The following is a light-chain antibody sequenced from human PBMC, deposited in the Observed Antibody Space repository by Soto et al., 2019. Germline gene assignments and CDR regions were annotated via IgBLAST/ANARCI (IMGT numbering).Light chain of an antibody. J-gene: IGLJ2*01. CDR1: SNDVGGYNF. CDR3: SSYAGSYTLV. CDR2: DVS. V-gene: IGLV2-11*01. Sequence: QSALTQPRSVSGSPGQSVTISCTGTSNDVGGYNFVSWYQQHPGKVPKLFIYDVSRRPSGVTDRFSGSKSGNTASLTISGLQAEDEADYYCSSYAGSYTLVFGGGTKLTVL.